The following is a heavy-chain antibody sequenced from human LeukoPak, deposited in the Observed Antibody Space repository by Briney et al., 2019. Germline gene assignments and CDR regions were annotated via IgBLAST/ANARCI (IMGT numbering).Heavy chain of an antibody. CDR3: TRDLHPMDAFDI. CDR2: IRSKAYGGTT. V-gene: IGHV3-49*03. CDR1: GFTLGDYA. J-gene: IGHJ3*02. Sequence: GGSLRLSCTASGFTLGDYAMSWFRQAPGKGREWVGFIRSKAYGGTTEYAASVKGRFTISRGDSKSIAYLQMNSLKTEDTAVYYCTRDLHPMDAFDIWGQGTMVTVSS.